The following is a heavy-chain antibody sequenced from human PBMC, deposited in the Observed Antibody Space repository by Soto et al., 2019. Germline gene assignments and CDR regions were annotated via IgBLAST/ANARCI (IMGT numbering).Heavy chain of an antibody. CDR1: GDSFTNHY. CDR2: IYYTGDA. V-gene: IGHV4-59*11. CDR3: ARGGEGLDV. J-gene: IGHJ6*02. D-gene: IGHD3-16*01. Sequence: SEPLSLTCSVSGDSFTNHYWSWIRQAPGKGLEWIGYIYYTGDAKYTSSLQSRVTISVDAPKRQVSLSLTSVTAADTAIYYCARGGEGLDVWGPGTAVTVSS.